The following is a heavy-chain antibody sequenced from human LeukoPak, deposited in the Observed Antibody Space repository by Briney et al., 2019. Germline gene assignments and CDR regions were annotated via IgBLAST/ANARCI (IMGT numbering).Heavy chain of an antibody. Sequence: GGSLRLSCAASGFTVSSHYMSWVRQAPGKGLEWVSVIYSGGTTYYADSVKGRFTISRDNSKNTLYLQMNSLRAGDTAVYYCARDSENCGGDCLDYWGQGTLVTVSS. D-gene: IGHD2-21*02. CDR3: ARDSENCGGDCLDY. CDR1: GFTVSSHY. J-gene: IGHJ4*02. CDR2: IYSGGTT. V-gene: IGHV3-53*01.